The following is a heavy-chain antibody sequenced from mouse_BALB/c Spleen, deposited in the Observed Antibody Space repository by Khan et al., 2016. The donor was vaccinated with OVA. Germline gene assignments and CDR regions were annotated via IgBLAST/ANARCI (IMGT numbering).Heavy chain of an antibody. D-gene: IGHD6-1*01. CDR3: DRPSDEPGDFDV. Sequence: VQLQQSGAALVKPGASVDLSCTASGFNIKDTYIHWVKQRPEQGLEWIGRIAPANGNTKYDPKFQGKATITADTSSDTSYLRLSTLTSEDTAVFSCDRPSDEPGDFDVWGAGTTVTVSS. CDR2: IAPANGNT. CDR1: GFNIKDTY. V-gene: IGHV14-3*02. J-gene: IGHJ1*01.